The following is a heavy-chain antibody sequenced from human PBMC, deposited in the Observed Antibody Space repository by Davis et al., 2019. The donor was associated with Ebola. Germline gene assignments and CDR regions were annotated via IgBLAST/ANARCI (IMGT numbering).Heavy chain of an antibody. V-gene: IGHV3-48*04. Sequence: GESLKISCAASGFTFSSYSMNWVRQAPGKGLEWVSYISSSGTTIHYADSVKGRFTISRDNAKNSLYLQMNSLRAEDTAVYYCARADYYGSGSYIGGYYYYGMDVWGQGTTVTVSS. J-gene: IGHJ6*02. CDR1: GFTFSSYS. CDR2: ISSSGTTI. CDR3: ARADYYGSGSYIGGYYYYGMDV. D-gene: IGHD3-10*01.